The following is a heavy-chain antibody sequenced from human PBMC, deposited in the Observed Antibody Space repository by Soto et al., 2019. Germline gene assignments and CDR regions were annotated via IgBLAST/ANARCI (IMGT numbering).Heavy chain of an antibody. D-gene: IGHD6-6*01. J-gene: IGHJ1*01. CDR2: INHTGGT. CDR3: ARLEYSGYLQT. CDR1: GGSVNGYC. Sequence: TEALAVPCVVYGGSVNGYCWNWIRQPPGKGLEWIGEINHTGGTYYNPSLQSRVTISVDTSNNRFSLTLSSLTAADPAVDFCARLEYSGYLQTWGQGSLVTVSS. V-gene: IGHV4-34*01.